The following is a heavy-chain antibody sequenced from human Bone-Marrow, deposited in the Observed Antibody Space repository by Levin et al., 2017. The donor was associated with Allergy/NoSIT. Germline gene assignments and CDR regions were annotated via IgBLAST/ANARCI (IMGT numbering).Heavy chain of an antibody. J-gene: IGHJ4*02. Sequence: GGSLRLSCAASGFTFGNYWMTWVRQAPGKGLEWVANINQDGSEKYYVDSVEGRFTISRDNANNSLYLQMNSLRAEDTAIYFCARFLRGNFRWDYFDSWGQGTLVTVSP. CDR1: GFTFGNYW. CDR2: INQDGSEK. CDR3: ARFLRGNFRWDYFDS. V-gene: IGHV3-7*01. D-gene: IGHD1-7*01.